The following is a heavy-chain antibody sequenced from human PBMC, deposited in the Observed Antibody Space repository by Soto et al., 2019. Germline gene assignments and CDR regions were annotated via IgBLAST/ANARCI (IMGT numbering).Heavy chain of an antibody. J-gene: IGHJ6*02. V-gene: IGHV3-30*04. CDR1: GFTFRNYA. CDR2: ISNDGSNK. CDR3: AKDFESQVPYYYYGMDV. D-gene: IGHD3-9*01. Sequence: GGSLRLSCAASGFTFRNYAMHWVRQAPGKGLEWVALISNDGSNKYYADSVKGRFTISRDNSQNTLYLQMNTLRAEDTAVYFCAKDFESQVPYYYYGMDVWGQGTTVTVSS.